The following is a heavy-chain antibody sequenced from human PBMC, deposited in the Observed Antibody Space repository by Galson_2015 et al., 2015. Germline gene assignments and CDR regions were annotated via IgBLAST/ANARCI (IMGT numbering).Heavy chain of an antibody. CDR1: GFSVSSNY. J-gene: IGHJ4*02. V-gene: IGHV3-53*01. CDR2: IYSGGNT. Sequence: SLRLSCAASGFSVSSNYMSWVRQAPGKGLEWVSVIYSGGNTYYADSVKGRFTISRDNSKNTLYLQMNSLRAEDTAVYYCAREVSLDYWGQGTLVTVSS. CDR3: AREVSLDY.